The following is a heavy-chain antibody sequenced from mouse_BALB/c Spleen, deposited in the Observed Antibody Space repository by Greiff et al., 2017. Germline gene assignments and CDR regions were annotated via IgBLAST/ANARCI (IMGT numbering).Heavy chain of an antibody. D-gene: IGHD2-10*01. V-gene: IGHV8-8*01. J-gene: IGHJ2*01. CDR2: IWWNDDK. CDR1: GFSLSTSGMS. Sequence: QVTLKVSGPGILQPSQTLSLTCSFSGFSLSTSGMSVGWIRQPSGKGLEWLAHIWWNDDKYYNPALKSRLTISKDTSNNQVFLKIASVVTADTATYYCARMAYYGNYDYWGQGTTLTVSS. CDR3: ARMAYYGNYDY.